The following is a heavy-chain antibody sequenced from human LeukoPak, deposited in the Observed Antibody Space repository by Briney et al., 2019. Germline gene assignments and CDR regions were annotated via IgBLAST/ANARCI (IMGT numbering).Heavy chain of an antibody. J-gene: IGHJ4*02. V-gene: IGHV1-46*01. CDR2: INPSGGST. Sequence: ASVKVSCKASGYTFTSYHLHWVRQAPGQGLEWMGIINPSGGSTSYAQKFQGRVTMTRDTSTSTVYMELSSLRSEDTAVYYCARTTQWELLLFDYWGQGTLVTVSS. D-gene: IGHD1-26*01. CDR1: GYTFTSYH. CDR3: ARTTQWELLLFDY.